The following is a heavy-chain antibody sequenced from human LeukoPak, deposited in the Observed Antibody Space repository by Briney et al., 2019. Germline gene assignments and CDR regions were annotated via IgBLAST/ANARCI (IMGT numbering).Heavy chain of an antibody. CDR2: IYPGGCAT. CDR1: GYSFTSYW. V-gene: IGHV5-51*01. CDR3: ARERKSAAGTAPYYFDY. J-gene: IGHJ4*02. Sequence: GAALMISCKGSGYSFTSYWIGWVRQMPGKGVEWVGIIYPGGCATRYSPSLQGLVTISADKSISTSYLQWSSLKASDTAMYYCARERKSAAGTAPYYFDYWGQGTLVTVSS. D-gene: IGHD6-13*01.